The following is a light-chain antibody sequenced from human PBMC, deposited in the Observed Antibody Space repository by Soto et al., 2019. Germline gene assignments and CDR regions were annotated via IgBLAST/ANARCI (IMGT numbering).Light chain of an antibody. CDR1: GSNIGENA. CDR3: AAWDDSLKAML. V-gene: IGLV1-44*01. CDR2: SNA. J-gene: IGLJ3*02. Sequence: QSVLTQPPSASGTPGQTVTISCSGSGSNIGENAVNWYQHLPGTAPQLLIYSNALRPSGVPHRFSGSTSGTAGSLAISGLQSEDEAHYYCAAWDDSLKAMLFGGGTKLTVL.